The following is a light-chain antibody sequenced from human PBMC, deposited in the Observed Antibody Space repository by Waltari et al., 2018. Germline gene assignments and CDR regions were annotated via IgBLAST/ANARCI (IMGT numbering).Light chain of an antibody. Sequence: QSALTQPASASGSPGQSITISCTGTSSDVGTYNLFSWYQQHPGKAPKLMIYEGSKRPSGVSNRFSGSKSGNTASLTISGLQAEDEADYYCCSYAGSSTWAFGGGTKLTVL. CDR1: SSDVGTYNL. J-gene: IGLJ3*02. CDR3: CSYAGSSTWA. CDR2: EGS. V-gene: IGLV2-23*01.